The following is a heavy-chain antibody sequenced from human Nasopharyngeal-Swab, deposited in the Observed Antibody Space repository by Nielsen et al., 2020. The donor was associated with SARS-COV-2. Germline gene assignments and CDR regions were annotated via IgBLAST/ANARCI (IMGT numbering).Heavy chain of an antibody. CDR3: ARRGRCSGSSCDMDV. V-gene: IGHV1-46*01. Sequence: SVKVSCKASGYTFTSYGISWVRQAPGQGLEWMGMINPGSGGTTYAQKFQGRVTMTRDTSTSTVFMDLSSLRSEDTAVYYCARRGRCSGSSCDMDVWGQGTTVTVSS. J-gene: IGHJ6*02. CDR1: GYTFTSYG. CDR2: INPGSGGT. D-gene: IGHD2-2*01.